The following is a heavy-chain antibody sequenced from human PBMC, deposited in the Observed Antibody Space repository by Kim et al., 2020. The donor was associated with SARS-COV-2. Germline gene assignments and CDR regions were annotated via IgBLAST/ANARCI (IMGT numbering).Heavy chain of an antibody. V-gene: IGHV3-30-3*01. CDR3: ARGATTGWFFDY. CDR1: GFTFSDYA. J-gene: IGHJ4*02. Sequence: GGSLRLSCGGSGFTFSDYALHWFRQTPGRGLEWVAVISYDGNNTIYAESVKGRFTLSRDNFKHTMSLQMSGLKTADTAFYFCARGATTGWFFDYAGQGTLVTVSS. D-gene: IGHD3-9*01. CDR2: ISYDGNNT.